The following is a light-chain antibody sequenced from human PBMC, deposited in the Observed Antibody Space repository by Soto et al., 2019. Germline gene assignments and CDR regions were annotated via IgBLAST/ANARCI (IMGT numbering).Light chain of an antibody. CDR2: DAS. CDR1: QGINNY. Sequence: DIQMTQSPSSLSASVGDRVTITCQASQGINNYLNWYQQKSGKPPKLLIYDASNLEAGVPSRFSGSGSGTDFILSITSLQPEDVATYYCQQYESLPPRFGPGTTV. V-gene: IGKV1-33*01. CDR3: QQYESLPPR. J-gene: IGKJ3*01.